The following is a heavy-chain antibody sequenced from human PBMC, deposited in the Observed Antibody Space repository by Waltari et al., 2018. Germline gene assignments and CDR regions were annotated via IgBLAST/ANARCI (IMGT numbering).Heavy chain of an antibody. Sequence: QVQLQQWGAGLLKPSATLSLTCAVSGGSFSGYYWSWIRQPPGKGREWIGEINHSGSTNYNPSLKSRVTISVDTSKNQFSLKLSSVTAADTAVYYCARGYSYGYHAAFDIWGQGTMVTVSS. D-gene: IGHD5-18*01. CDR2: INHSGST. CDR1: GGSFSGYY. CDR3: ARGYSYGYHAAFDI. V-gene: IGHV4-34*01. J-gene: IGHJ3*02.